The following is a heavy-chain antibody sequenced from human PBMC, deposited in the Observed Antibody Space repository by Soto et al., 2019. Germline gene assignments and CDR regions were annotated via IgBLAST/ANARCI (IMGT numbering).Heavy chain of an antibody. CDR1: GLTFTSSA. D-gene: IGHD3-3*01. CDR2: IVVGSGNT. CDR3: ARNYDFWSGYRSFDY. V-gene: IGHV1-58*01. Sequence: SVKVSCKASGLTFTSSAVQWVRQARGQRLEWIGWIVVGSGNTNYAQKFQERVTITRDMSTSTAYMELSSLRSEDTAVYYCARNYDFWSGYRSFDYWGQGTLVTVSS. J-gene: IGHJ4*02.